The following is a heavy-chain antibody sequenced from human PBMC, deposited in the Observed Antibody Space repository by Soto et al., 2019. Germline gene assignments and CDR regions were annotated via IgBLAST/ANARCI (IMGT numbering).Heavy chain of an antibody. CDR3: ARSRKWIQLWSKKTPSGAFDI. J-gene: IGHJ3*02. Sequence: GASVKVSCKASGYTFTGYYMHWVRQAPGQGLEWKGWINPNSGGTNYAQKFQGWVTMTRDTSISTAYMELSRLRSDDTAVYYCARSRKWIQLWSKKTPSGAFDIWGQGTMVTVSS. V-gene: IGHV1-2*04. CDR1: GYTFTGYY. CDR2: INPNSGGT. D-gene: IGHD5-18*01.